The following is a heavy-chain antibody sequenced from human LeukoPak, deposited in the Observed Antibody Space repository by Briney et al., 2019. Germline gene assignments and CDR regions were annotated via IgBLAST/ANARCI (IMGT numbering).Heavy chain of an antibody. CDR1: GGSISSSSYY. Sequence: SETLSLTCTVSGGSISSSSYYWGWIRQPPGKGLEWIGSIHYSGSTNYNPSLKSRVTISVDTSKSQFSLKLSSVTAADTAVYYCARGYCSGGSCYSYYYYNYMDVWGKGTTVTVSS. J-gene: IGHJ6*03. D-gene: IGHD2-15*01. V-gene: IGHV4-39*07. CDR2: IHYSGST. CDR3: ARGYCSGGSCYSYYYYNYMDV.